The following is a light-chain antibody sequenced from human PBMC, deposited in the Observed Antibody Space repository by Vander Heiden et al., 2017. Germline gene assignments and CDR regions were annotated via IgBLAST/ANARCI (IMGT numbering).Light chain of an antibody. CDR3: GTWDSSLSAVV. J-gene: IGLJ2*01. CDR2: SNN. CDR1: RPNIGNNY. Sequence: QSVLTQPPPLSPAPGQKVTISCSGSRPNIGNNYVSWYQHLPGTAPKLLIWSNNKRPSGIPDRFSGSKSGTSATLGITELQTGDEADYYCGTWDSSLSAVVIGGGTKLTVL. V-gene: IGLV1-51*01.